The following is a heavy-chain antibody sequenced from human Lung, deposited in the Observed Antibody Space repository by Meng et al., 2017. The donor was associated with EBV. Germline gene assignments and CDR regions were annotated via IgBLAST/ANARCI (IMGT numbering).Heavy chain of an antibody. CDR1: GYTFTGYY. Sequence: QVQRVTSGVEGKKPGASVKFSCKASGYTFTGYYMHWVRQAPGQGLEWMGRINPNSGATEYAQNFQGRVTMTRDTSISTAYMELSRLRSEDTAVYYCARGDGGNGSDYWGQGTLVTVSS. D-gene: IGHD4-23*01. CDR2: INPNSGAT. J-gene: IGHJ4*02. V-gene: IGHV1-2*06. CDR3: ARGDGGNGSDY.